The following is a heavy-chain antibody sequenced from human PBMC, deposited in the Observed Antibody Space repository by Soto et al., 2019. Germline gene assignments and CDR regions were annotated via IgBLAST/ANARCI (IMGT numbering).Heavy chain of an antibody. Sequence: GESLKISCKGSGYSFTSYWISWVRQMPGKGLGWMGRIDPSDSYTNYRPSFQGHVTISADKSISTAYLQWSSLKASDTAMYYCARQKDCTNGACYNDAFDIWGQGTIVTGSS. V-gene: IGHV5-10-1*01. D-gene: IGHD2-8*01. CDR1: GYSFTSYW. J-gene: IGHJ3*02. CDR3: ARQKDCTNGACYNDAFDI. CDR2: IDPSDSYT.